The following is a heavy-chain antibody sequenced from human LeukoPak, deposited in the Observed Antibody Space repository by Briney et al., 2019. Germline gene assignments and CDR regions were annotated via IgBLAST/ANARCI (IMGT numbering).Heavy chain of an antibody. V-gene: IGHV4-59*08. CDR2: IYYSGST. CDR1: GGSISSYY. D-gene: IGHD6-19*01. CDR3: ARLKSSVGWYKVYYYYGMDV. J-gene: IGHJ6*02. Sequence: SETLSLTCTVSGGSISSYYWSWIRQPPGKGLEWIGYIYYSGSTNYNPSLKSRVTISVDTSKNQFSLKLSSVTAADTAVYYCARLKSSVGWYKVYYYYGMDVWGQGTTATVSS.